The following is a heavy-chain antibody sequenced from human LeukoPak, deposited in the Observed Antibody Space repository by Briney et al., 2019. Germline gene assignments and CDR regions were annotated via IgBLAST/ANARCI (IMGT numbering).Heavy chain of an antibody. CDR1: GFTFSSYG. CDR3: AREGGDYGNYDDAFDI. V-gene: IGHV3-33*01. Sequence: GGSLRLSCAASGFTFSSYGMHWVRQAPGKGLEWVAIIWYDGSNKYYADSVKGRFTISRDNSKNTVYLQMNGLRAEDTAVYYCAREGGDYGNYDDAFDIWGQGTMVTVSS. CDR2: IWYDGSNK. D-gene: IGHD4-11*01. J-gene: IGHJ3*02.